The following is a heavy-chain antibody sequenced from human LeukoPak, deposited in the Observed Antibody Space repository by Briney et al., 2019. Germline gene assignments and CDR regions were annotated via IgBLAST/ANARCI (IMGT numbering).Heavy chain of an antibody. D-gene: IGHD3-9*01. CDR3: ARASRVLPEGFYNWFDP. CDR2: ISAYNGNT. V-gene: IGHV1-18*01. Sequence: ASVKVSCKASGYTFTSYGISWVRQAPGQGLEWMGWISAYNGNTNYAQKLQGRVTMTTDTSTSTAYMELRSLRSDDTAVYYCARASRVLPEGFYNWFDPWGQGTLVTVSS. J-gene: IGHJ5*02. CDR1: GYTFTSYG.